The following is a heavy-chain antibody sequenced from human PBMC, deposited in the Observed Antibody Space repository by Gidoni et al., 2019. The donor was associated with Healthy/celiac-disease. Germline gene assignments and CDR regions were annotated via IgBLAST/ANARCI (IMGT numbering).Heavy chain of an antibody. D-gene: IGHD1-26*01. Sequence: EVQLVECGGGLVKHGGSLRLSCTASGFTCSNAWRSWVRQAPGKWLEVFGRIKSKTDGGTTDYAAPVKGRVTISRADSKHTLYLQMNSLKTEDTAVYYCTTDEGSYSIWGQGTMVTVSS. J-gene: IGHJ3*02. CDR2: IKSKTDGGTT. CDR3: TTDEGSYSI. V-gene: IGHV3-15*01. CDR1: GFTCSNAW.